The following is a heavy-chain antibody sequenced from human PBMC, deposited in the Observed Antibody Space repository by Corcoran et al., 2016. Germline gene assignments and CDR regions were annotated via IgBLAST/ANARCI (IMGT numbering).Heavy chain of an antibody. J-gene: IGHJ4*02. V-gene: IGHV3-7*01. Sequence: EVQLVESGGGLVQPGGSLRLSCAASGFTFSNYFMSWVRQAPGKGLEWVANIKQDGSEKHYVGSVKGRFTISRDNAKNSLYLQMNSLRAEDTSVYYGARDECFVVTYRSDYCGQVTLVTFAS. D-gene: IGHD4-4*01. CDR2: IKQDGSEK. CDR1: GFTFSNYF. CDR3: ARDECFVVTYRSDY.